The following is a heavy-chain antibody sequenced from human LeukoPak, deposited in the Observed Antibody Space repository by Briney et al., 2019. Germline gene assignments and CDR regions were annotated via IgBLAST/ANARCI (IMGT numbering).Heavy chain of an antibody. J-gene: IGHJ4*02. CDR3: TRSSLRYCSSTSCYVFDY. CDR1: GFTFGGYA. D-gene: IGHD2-2*01. Sequence: QSGGSLRLSCTASGFTFGGYAMSWVRQAPGKGLEWVGFIRSKAYGGTTEYAASVKGRFTISRDDSKSIAYLQMNSLKTEDTAVYYCTRSSLRYCSSTSCYVFDYWGQGTLVTVSS. CDR2: IRSKAYGGTT. V-gene: IGHV3-49*04.